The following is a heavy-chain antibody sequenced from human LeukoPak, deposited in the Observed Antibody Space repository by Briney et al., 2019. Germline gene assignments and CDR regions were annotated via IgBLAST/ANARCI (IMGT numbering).Heavy chain of an antibody. D-gene: IGHD2-2*01. Sequence: QAGGSLRLSCAASGFTFNKYAMSWVRQAPGKGLEWVANIKQDGNEKYYVDSVKGRLTISRDNAKNSLYLQMNSLRAEDTAVYYCAREGPIVVVPAAWTYYFDYWGQGTLVTVSS. CDR1: GFTFNKYA. CDR2: IKQDGNEK. J-gene: IGHJ4*02. V-gene: IGHV3-7*01. CDR3: AREGPIVVVPAAWTYYFDY.